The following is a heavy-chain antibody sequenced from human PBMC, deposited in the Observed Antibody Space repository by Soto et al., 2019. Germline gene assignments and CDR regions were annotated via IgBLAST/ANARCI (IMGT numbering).Heavy chain of an antibody. V-gene: IGHV1-69*02. CDR1: GYKFSNYF. CDR2: IIPILTIT. D-gene: IGHD3-22*01. CDR3: ARSSSPGADLDRNYY. Sequence: ASVKVSCKTSGYKFSNYFIHWLRQAPGQGLEWMGRIIPILTITDYAQKFQGRVTITADKSTSTAYMELSSLRSEDTAVYFCARSSSPGADLDRNYYSGHGTLVTVSS. J-gene: IGHJ4*01.